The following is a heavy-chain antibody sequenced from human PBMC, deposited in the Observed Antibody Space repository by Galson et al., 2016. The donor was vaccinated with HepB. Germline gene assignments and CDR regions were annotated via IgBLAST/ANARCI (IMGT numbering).Heavy chain of an antibody. D-gene: IGHD3-10*01. J-gene: IGHJ4*02. V-gene: IGHV1-69*13. CDR2: IIPISGTA. CDR1: VDTFSKYA. Sequence: SVKVSCKASVDTFSKYAITWVRQAPGQGLEWMGGIIPISGTANYAQKFQGRVTTNADEPTSTAYMEVSSLRSEDTAVYYCARGITINLISPFDYWGQGTLVTVSS. CDR3: ARGITINLISPFDY.